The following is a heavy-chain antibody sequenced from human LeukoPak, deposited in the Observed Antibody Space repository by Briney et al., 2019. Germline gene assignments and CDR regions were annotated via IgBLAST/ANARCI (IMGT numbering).Heavy chain of an antibody. Sequence: GGSLRLSCAASGFTFSDYYMSWIRQAPGKGLEWVSYISSSGGTKYFADSVKDRFTISRDNAKNSLDLQMNSLRAEDTAMYYCARAAVVTSSFDYWGQGTLVTVSS. CDR1: GFTFSDYY. V-gene: IGHV3-11*01. J-gene: IGHJ4*02. CDR2: ISSSGGTK. CDR3: ARAAVVTSSFDY. D-gene: IGHD4-23*01.